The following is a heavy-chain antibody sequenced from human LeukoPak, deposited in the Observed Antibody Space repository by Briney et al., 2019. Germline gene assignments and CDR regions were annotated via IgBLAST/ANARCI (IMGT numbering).Heavy chain of an antibody. Sequence: ASVKVSCKASGFTFTSYYMNWVRQAPGQGLEWMGIINPSGGSRSYAQKFQGRLTVTRDMSTSIVYMELGSLRSEDTAKYYCARHPDSSPALLDLWGQGTMVTVSS. V-gene: IGHV1-46*01. CDR3: ARHPDSSPALLDL. CDR1: GFTFTSYY. J-gene: IGHJ3*01. D-gene: IGHD6-13*01. CDR2: INPSGGSR.